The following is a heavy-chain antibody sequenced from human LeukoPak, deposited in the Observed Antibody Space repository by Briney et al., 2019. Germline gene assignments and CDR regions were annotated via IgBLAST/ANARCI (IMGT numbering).Heavy chain of an antibody. CDR1: GGSISSGGYY. Sequence: SQTLSLTCTVSGGSISSGGYYGSWIRQHPGKGLEWIGYIYYSGSTYYNPSLKSRVTISVDTSKNQFSLKLSSVTAADTAVYYCARERRRPLDVWGKRTTVTVSS. CDR3: ARERRRPLDV. J-gene: IGHJ6*04. V-gene: IGHV4-31*03. CDR2: IYYSGST.